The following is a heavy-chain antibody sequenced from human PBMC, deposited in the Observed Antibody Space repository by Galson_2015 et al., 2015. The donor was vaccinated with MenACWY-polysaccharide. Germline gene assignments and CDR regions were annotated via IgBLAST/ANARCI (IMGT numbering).Heavy chain of an antibody. J-gene: IGHJ4*02. CDR2: INTYNGDT. V-gene: IGHV1-18*01. Sequence: SGAEVKKPGASVKVSCKASGYTFISFGITWVRQAPGQGLEWMGWINTYNGDTNSADEIQGRVTMTTDTSTNTAYMELRNLRSDDTAVYYCARGPPGYAGSWHPLQYWGQGTLVTVSA. D-gene: IGHD2-15*01. CDR1: GYTFISFG. CDR3: ARGPPGYAGSWHPLQY.